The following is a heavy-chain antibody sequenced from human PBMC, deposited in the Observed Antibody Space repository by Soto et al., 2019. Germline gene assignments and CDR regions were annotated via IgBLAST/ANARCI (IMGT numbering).Heavy chain of an antibody. CDR3: AKGSYNFDY. CDR2: LSGSGGDGNT. D-gene: IGHD6-6*01. CDR1: GFTFSSYA. V-gene: IGHV3-23*01. J-gene: IGHJ4*02. Sequence: PGGSLRLSCAASGFTFSSYAVSWVRQAPGKGLEWVSSLSGSGGDGNTYYADSVKGRFTISRDDSKNTLFLQMNSLRAEDTAVYYCAKGSYNFDYWGQGTLVTVSS.